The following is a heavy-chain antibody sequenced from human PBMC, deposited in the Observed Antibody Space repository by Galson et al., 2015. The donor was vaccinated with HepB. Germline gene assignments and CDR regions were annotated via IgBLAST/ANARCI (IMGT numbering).Heavy chain of an antibody. J-gene: IGHJ6*03. CDR1: GGSISSGGYS. D-gene: IGHD1-1*01. CDR2: IYHSGST. V-gene: IGHV4-30-2*02. Sequence: TLSLTCAVSGGSISSGGYSWSWIRQPPGKGLEWIGYIYHSGSTYYNPSLKSRVTISVDRSKNQFSLKLSSVTAADTAVYYCARSPGTWNDDDSYYYYYYMDVWGKGTTVTVSS. CDR3: ARSPGTWNDDDSYYYYYYMDV.